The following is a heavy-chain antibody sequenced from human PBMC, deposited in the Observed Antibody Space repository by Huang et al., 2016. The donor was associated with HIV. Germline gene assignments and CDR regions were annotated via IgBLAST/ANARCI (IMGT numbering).Heavy chain of an antibody. D-gene: IGHD3-3*01. CDR1: GGSISTHY. Sequence: QVQLQESGPGLVKPSETLSLTCTVSGGSISTHYWSWIRQPPGKGLEVIGRIDYSGSPTSIPSLKSRVTILLDTSKNQFSLRVNSVTAADTAMYYCARDHHDFWRGYRRMYFFDHWGQGTLVTVSS. J-gene: IGHJ4*02. CDR3: ARDHHDFWRGYRRMYFFDH. CDR2: IDYSGSP. V-gene: IGHV4-59*11.